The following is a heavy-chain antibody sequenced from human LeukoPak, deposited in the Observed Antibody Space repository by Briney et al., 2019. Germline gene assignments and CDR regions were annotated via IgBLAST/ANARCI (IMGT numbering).Heavy chain of an antibody. D-gene: IGHD6-13*01. V-gene: IGHV1-3*01. J-gene: IGHJ6*02. Sequence: ASVKVSCKASGYTFTSYAIHWVRQAPGQRLEWMGWISAGNGNTKYSQNFQGRVTFISNTSATTAFMELSSLGSEDTAVYYCASVLGIVAPNYYYYYGMDVWGQGTTVTVSS. CDR3: ASVLGIVAPNYYYYYGMDV. CDR2: ISAGNGNT. CDR1: GYTFTSYA.